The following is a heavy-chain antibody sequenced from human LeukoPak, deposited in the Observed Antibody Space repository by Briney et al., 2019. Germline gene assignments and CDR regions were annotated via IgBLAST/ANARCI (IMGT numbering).Heavy chain of an antibody. CDR3: ARTYYYDSSGYYYDY. CDR2: INSDGSST. CDR1: GFTFSSYW. D-gene: IGHD3-22*01. J-gene: IGHJ4*02. Sequence: GGSLRLSCAASGFTFSSYWMHWVRQAPGKGLVWVSRINSDGSSTGYADSVKGRFTISRDNAKNTLYLQMNSLRAEDTAVYYCARTYYYDSSGYYYDYWGQGTLVTVSS. V-gene: IGHV3-74*01.